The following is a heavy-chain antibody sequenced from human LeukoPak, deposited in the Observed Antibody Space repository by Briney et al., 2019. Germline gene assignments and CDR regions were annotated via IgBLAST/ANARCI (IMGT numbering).Heavy chain of an antibody. J-gene: IGHJ4*02. Sequence: GGSLRLSCAASGFTFNSYAIYWVRRAPGKGLEWVAVILSDGNSKYYADSVKGRFTISRDNSKNTLYLQMNSLGTEDTAVYYCARDGPYFDYWGQGTLVTVSS. CDR1: GFTFNSYA. CDR3: ARDGPYFDY. CDR2: ILSDGNSK. V-gene: IGHV3-30-3*01.